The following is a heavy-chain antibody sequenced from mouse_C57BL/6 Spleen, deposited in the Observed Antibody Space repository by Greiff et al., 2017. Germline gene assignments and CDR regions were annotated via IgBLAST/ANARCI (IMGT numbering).Heavy chain of an antibody. Sequence: QVQLKQPGAELVKPGASVKMSYKASGYTFTSYWITWVKQRPGQGLEWLGDIYPGSGSTNYNEKFKSKATLTVDTASSTAYMQLSSLTSEDSAVYYCASPYYYGSSYDGYAMDYWGQGTSVTVSS. J-gene: IGHJ4*01. CDR1: GYTFTSYW. CDR3: ASPYYYGSSYDGYAMDY. D-gene: IGHD1-1*01. V-gene: IGHV1-55*01. CDR2: IYPGSGST.